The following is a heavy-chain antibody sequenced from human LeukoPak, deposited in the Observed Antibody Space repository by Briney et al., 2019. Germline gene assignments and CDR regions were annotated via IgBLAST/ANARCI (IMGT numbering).Heavy chain of an antibody. CDR2: VSYTGRT. J-gene: IGHJ3*02. Sequence: PSETLSLTCSVSSGSISPNYWSWTRQSPGKGLEWIAYVSYTGRTRSNPSLQSRLTISLDTSNNHFSLQLSSVTAADTAVYYCARLLDNDNSGAPDTFDIWGQGTMVTVSS. D-gene: IGHD3-22*01. V-gene: IGHV4-59*01. CDR3: ARLLDNDNSGAPDTFDI. CDR1: SGSISPNY.